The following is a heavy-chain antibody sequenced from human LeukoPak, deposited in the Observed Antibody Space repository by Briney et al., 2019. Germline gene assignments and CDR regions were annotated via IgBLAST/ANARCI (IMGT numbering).Heavy chain of an antibody. J-gene: IGHJ5*02. V-gene: IGHV3-7*01. D-gene: IGHD3-22*01. CDR2: IKQDGSEK. CDR3: ARDLSQYYDTSDNWFDP. CDR1: GFTFSSYW. Sequence: GGSLRLSCAASGFTFSSYWMSWVRQAPGKGLEWVANIKQDGSEKYYVDSVKGRFTISRDNANNSLYLQMNSLRAEDTAVYYCARDLSQYYDTSDNWFDPWGQGTLVTVSS.